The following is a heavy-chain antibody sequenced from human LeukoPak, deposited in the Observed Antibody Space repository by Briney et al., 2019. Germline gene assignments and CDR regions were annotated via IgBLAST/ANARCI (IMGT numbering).Heavy chain of an antibody. V-gene: IGHV3-53*01. CDR1: GFTVSIEH. J-gene: IGHJ4*02. CDR2: IYNDGRT. CDR3: ARTYYYGSGTYFFDY. D-gene: IGHD3-10*01. Sequence: GGSLRLSCAVSGFTVSIEHMSWVRQAPGKGLEWVSVIYNDGRTYYTDSVKGRFTISDSNSKNTLYVQMNSLRAEDTAVYYCARTYYYGSGTYFFDYWGQGTLVTVSS.